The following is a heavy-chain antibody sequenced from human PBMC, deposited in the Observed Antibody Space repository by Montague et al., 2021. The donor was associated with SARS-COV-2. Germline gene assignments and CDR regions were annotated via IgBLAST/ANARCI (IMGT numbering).Heavy chain of an antibody. CDR3: AQGIGDSRSFLEF. D-gene: IGHD6-13*01. V-gene: IGHV3-43*01. Sequence: SLRLSCAASGFKFDDYTMHWVRQVPGKGLQWVSLISWDGTTPHYAESVXGRFTISRDNSISSLYLQMSSLRNDDTGLYYCAQGIGDSRSFLEFWGQGTLLTVSS. CDR1: GFKFDDYT. J-gene: IGHJ4*02. CDR2: ISWDGTTP.